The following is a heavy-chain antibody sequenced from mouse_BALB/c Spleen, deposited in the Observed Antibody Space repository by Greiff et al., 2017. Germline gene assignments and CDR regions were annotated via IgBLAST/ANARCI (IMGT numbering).Heavy chain of an antibody. V-gene: IGHV5-6-3*01. J-gene: IGHJ2*01. CDR1: GFTFSSYG. CDR2: INSNGGST. D-gene: IGHD2-4*01. Sequence: DVKLVESGGGLVQPGGSLKLSCAASGFTFSSYGMSWVRQTPDKRLELVATINSNGGSTYYPDSVKGQFTISRDNAKNTLYLQMSSLKSEDTAMYYCARDQGLRRRPFDYWGQGTTLTVSS. CDR3: ARDQGLRRRPFDY.